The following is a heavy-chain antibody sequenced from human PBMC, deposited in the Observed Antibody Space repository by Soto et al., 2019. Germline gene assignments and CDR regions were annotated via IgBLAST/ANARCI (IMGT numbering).Heavy chain of an antibody. J-gene: IGHJ6*02. D-gene: IGHD1-1*01. CDR2: IYSGGST. Sequence: EVQLVESGGGLVQPGGSLRLSCAASGFTVSSNYMSWVRQAPGKGLEWVSVIYSGGSTYYADSVKGRFTISRDNSKNTLYLQTNSLRAEDTAVYYCARDGGTGPSYGMDVWVQGTTVTVSS. CDR3: ARDGGTGPSYGMDV. CDR1: GFTVSSNY. V-gene: IGHV3-66*01.